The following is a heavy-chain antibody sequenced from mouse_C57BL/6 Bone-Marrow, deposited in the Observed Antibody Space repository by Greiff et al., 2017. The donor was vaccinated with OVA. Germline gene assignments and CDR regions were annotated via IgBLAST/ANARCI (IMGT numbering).Heavy chain of an antibody. Sequence: QVQLKESGAELAKPGASVKLSCKASGYTFTSYWMHWVKQRPGQGLEWIGYINPSSGYTKYNQKFKDKATLTADKSSSTAYLQLSSLTYEDSAVYYCAGGLYWYFGVWGTGTTVTVSS. CDR2: INPSSGYT. CDR3: AGGLYWYFGV. D-gene: IGHD1-1*02. J-gene: IGHJ1*03. V-gene: IGHV1-7*01. CDR1: GYTFTSYW.